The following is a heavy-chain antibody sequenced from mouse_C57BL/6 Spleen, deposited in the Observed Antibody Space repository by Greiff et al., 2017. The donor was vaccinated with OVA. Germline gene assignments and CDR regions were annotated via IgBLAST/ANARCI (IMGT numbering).Heavy chain of an antibody. D-gene: IGHD2-4*01. V-gene: IGHV5-4*01. CDR2: ISAGGSYT. CDR1: GFTFSSYA. CDR3: AREDDCDGYYYAMDY. J-gene: IGHJ4*01. Sequence: EVLLVESGGGLVKPGGSLKLSCAASGFTFSSYAMSWVRQTPEKRLEWVATISAGGSYTYYPDNLKGRFTISRDNAKNNLYLQMNHMKSEDTAMDYCAREDDCDGYYYAMDYWGQGTSVTVSS.